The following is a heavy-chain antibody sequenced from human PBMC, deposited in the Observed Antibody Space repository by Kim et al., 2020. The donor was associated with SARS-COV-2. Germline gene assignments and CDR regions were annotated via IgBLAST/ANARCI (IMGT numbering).Heavy chain of an antibody. Sequence: YSNPSLKSRVTISVDPSKNQFSLKLSSVTAADTAVYYCARFPAGMYYFDYWGQGTLVTVSS. CDR3: ARFPAGMYYFDY. J-gene: IGHJ4*02. V-gene: IGHV4-39*07.